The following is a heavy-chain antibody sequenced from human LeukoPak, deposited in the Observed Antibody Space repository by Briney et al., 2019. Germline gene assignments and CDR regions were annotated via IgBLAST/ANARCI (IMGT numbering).Heavy chain of an antibody. CDR1: GFTFSSYS. D-gene: IGHD4-17*01. J-gene: IGHJ6*02. CDR2: ISSSSSYI. CDR3: ARDYLAGDYTPIGMDV. Sequence: GGSLRLSCAASGFTFSSYSMNWVRQAPGKGLEWVSSISSSSSYIYYADSVKGRFTISRDNAKNSLYPQMNSLRAEDTAVYYCARDYLAGDYTPIGMDVWGQGTTVTVSS. V-gene: IGHV3-21*01.